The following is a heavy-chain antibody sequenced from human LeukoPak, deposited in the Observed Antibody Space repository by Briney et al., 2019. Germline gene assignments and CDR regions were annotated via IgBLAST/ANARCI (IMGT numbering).Heavy chain of an antibody. CDR3: ARQVSGIYGSRGVFDY. D-gene: IGHD3-10*01. V-gene: IGHV4-59*08. CDR1: GGSISSFY. Sequence: SETLSLTCAVSGGSISSFYWSWIRQPPGKGLEWIGYIYSNGGTNYNPSLKSRVTMSVDTSKNQFSLNLNSVTAADTAVYYCARQVSGIYGSRGVFDYWGQGTLVTVSS. CDR2: IYSNGGT. J-gene: IGHJ4*02.